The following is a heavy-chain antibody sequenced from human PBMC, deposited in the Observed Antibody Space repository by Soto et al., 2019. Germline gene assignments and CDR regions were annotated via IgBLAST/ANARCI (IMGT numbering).Heavy chain of an antibody. J-gene: IGHJ5*02. CDR2: IYYSGST. CDR3: ARAPALRYFDWLPSFDP. D-gene: IGHD3-9*01. CDR1: GGSISSGDYY. Sequence: SETLSLTCTVSGGSISSGDYYWSWIRQPPGKGLEWIGYIYYSGSTYYNPSLKSRVTISVDTSKNQFSLKLSSVTAADTAVYYCARAPALRYFDWLPSFDPWGQGTLVTVSS. V-gene: IGHV4-30-4*01.